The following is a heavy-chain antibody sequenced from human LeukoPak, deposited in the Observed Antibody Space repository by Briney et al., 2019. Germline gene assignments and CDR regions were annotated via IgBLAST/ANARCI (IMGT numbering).Heavy chain of an antibody. CDR2: IQYDGSNK. CDR1: GFTFSSYG. V-gene: IGHV3-30*02. J-gene: IGHJ4*02. CDR3: AKDPDY. Sequence: PGGSLRPSCVASGFTFSSYGMHWVRQAPGKGLEWVAFIQYDGSNKYFADSVKGRFAISRDNSKKTLYLQMNSLRAEDTAVYYCAKDPDYWGQGTLVTVSS.